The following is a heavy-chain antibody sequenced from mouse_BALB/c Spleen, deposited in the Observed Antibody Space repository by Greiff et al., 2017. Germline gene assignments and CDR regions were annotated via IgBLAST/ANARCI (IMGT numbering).Heavy chain of an antibody. J-gene: IGHJ1*01. Sequence: EVQLQQSGAELVRSGASVKLSCTASGFNIKDYYMHWVKQRPEQGLEWIGWIDPENGDTEYAPKFQGKATMTADTSSNTAYLQLGSLTSEDTAVYYCNAYYYGSSYVRYFDVWGEGTTVTVSS. V-gene: IGHV14-4*02. CDR2: IDPENGDT. D-gene: IGHD1-1*01. CDR1: GFNIKDYY. CDR3: NAYYYGSSYVRYFDV.